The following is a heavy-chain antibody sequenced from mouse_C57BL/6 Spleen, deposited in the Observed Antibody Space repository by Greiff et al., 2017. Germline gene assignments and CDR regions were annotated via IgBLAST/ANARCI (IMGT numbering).Heavy chain of an antibody. Sequence: EVKLQESGPGLVKPSQSLSLTCSVTGYSITSGYYWNWIRQFPGNKLEWMGYISYDGSNNYNPSLKNRISITRDTSKNQFFLKLNSVTTEDTATYYCAREGSNYALDYWGQGTTLTVSS. J-gene: IGHJ2*01. D-gene: IGHD2-5*01. CDR3: AREGSNYALDY. V-gene: IGHV3-6*01. CDR1: GYSITSGYY. CDR2: ISYDGSN.